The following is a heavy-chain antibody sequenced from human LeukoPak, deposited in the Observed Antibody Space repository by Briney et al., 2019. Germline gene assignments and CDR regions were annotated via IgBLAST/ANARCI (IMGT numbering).Heavy chain of an antibody. CDR1: GVIFTSHG. D-gene: IGHD3-3*01. V-gene: IGHV3-30*02. CDR3: AKGLRFLEWVPEFDY. Sequence: PGGSLRLSCAASGVIFTSHGMHWVRQAPGKGLEWVAFIQYDGGDKNYAESVKGRFTISRDNSKNILYLQMNSLRAEDAAVYYCAKGLRFLEWVPEFDYRGQGTLVTVSS. CDR2: IQYDGGDK. J-gene: IGHJ4*02.